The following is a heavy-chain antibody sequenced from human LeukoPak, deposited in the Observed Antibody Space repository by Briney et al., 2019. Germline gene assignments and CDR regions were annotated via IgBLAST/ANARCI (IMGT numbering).Heavy chain of an antibody. CDR1: GYSISRGYY. J-gene: IGHJ4*02. Sequence: SETLSLTCAVSGYSISRGYYWGWIRQPPGKGLEWIGSIYHSGSTYYNPSLKSRVTISVDTSKNQFSLKLSSVTAADTAVYYCARNWIQLWLQAPDDYWGLRTLVTVSS. CDR3: ARNWIQLWLQAPDDY. D-gene: IGHD5-18*01. V-gene: IGHV4-38-2*01. CDR2: IYHSGST.